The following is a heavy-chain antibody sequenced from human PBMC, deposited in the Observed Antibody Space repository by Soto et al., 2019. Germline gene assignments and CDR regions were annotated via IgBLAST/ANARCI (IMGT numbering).Heavy chain of an antibody. Sequence: EVHLLESGGTLVQPGESLRLSCAASGFTFSNFAVHWVRQAPGKGLEWVSRISGSGATTQYAGSVKGRFTNSRDGSKNTVYLQMNSLRAEDTATYYSTKALVGYSHFAYWGQGTLVTVAS. CDR2: ISGSGATT. V-gene: IGHV3-23*01. CDR1: GFTFSNFA. CDR3: TKALVGYSHFAY. D-gene: IGHD3-22*01. J-gene: IGHJ4*02.